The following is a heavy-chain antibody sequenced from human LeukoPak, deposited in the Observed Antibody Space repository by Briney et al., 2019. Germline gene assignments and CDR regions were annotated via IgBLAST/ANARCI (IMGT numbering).Heavy chain of an antibody. CDR2: INPSGGST. CDR3: ARDMSNRWYFDF. CDR1: GYTFTTYY. J-gene: IGHJ4*02. V-gene: IGHV1-46*01. D-gene: IGHD2-15*01. Sequence: ASVKVSCKASGYTFTTYYIHWVRQAPGQGLEWMGKINPSGGSTTYAQKFQDRVTLTRDTSTTTVYMELSCLTSEDTAVYYCARDMSNRWYFDFWGQGLLVTVSS.